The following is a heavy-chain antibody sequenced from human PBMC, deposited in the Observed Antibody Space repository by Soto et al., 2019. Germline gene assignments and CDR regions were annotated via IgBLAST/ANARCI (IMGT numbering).Heavy chain of an antibody. D-gene: IGHD6-6*01. J-gene: IGHJ4*02. CDR1: GDSVSSNSAA. CDR3: ARTPRIAARPYYFDY. V-gene: IGHV6-1*01. Sequence: QSQTFSLTCAISGDSVSSNSAAWNWIRQSPSRGLEWLGRTYYRSKWYNDYAVSVKSRITINPDTSKNQFSLQLNSVTPEDTAVYYCARTPRIAARPYYFDYWGQGTLVTVSS. CDR2: TYYRSKWYN.